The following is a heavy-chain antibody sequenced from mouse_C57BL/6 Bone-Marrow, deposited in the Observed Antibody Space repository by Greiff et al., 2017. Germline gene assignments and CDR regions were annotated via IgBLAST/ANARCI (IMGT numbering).Heavy chain of an antibody. D-gene: IGHD3-2*02. CDR1: GYTFTSYW. V-gene: IGHV1-55*01. CDR3: AKAAQATDDFDY. CDR2: IYPGSGST. J-gene: IGHJ2*01. Sequence: QVQLQQPGAELVKPGASVKMSCKASGYTFTSYWITWVKQRPGQGLEWIGEIYPGSGSTNYNEKFKSKATMTVDTSSSSAYMQLSSLTSEDSAVYYCAKAAQATDDFDYWGQGTTLTVSS.